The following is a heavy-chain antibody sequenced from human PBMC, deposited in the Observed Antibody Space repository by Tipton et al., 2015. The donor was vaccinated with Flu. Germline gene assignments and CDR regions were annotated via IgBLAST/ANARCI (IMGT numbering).Heavy chain of an antibody. Sequence: GSLRLSCVASGFTFGTYAMSWVRQAPGKGLEWVSSITPNVGGTFYADSVRGRFTVSRDNSGNTLFLQMNSLGAEDTAVYYCARRVPYYLDYWGQGLLVTVSS. D-gene: IGHD3-3*01. V-gene: IGHV3-23*01. CDR1: GFTFGTYA. J-gene: IGHJ4*02. CDR2: ITPNVGGT. CDR3: ARRVPYYLDY.